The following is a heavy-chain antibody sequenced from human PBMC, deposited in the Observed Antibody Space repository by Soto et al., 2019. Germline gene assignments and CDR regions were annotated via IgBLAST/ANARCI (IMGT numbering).Heavy chain of an antibody. CDR2: ISYDGSNK. D-gene: IGHD1-1*01. Sequence: QVQLVESGGGVVQPGMSLRLSGASSEFTFSNNAMDWVRQAPGKGLEWVAVISYDGSNKYIAESVKGRFTISRDNSKNTLFLQMNSLRAEDTAVYYCARGTTTSAFSAMDVWGQGTTVTVSS. CDR1: EFTFSNNA. J-gene: IGHJ6*02. V-gene: IGHV3-30-3*01. CDR3: ARGTTTSAFSAMDV.